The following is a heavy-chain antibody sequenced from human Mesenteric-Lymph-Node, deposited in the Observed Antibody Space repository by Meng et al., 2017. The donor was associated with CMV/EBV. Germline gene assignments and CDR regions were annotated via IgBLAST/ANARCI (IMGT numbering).Heavy chain of an antibody. CDR2: ITSSSSTM. Sequence: GGSLRLSCAASGFDFSVYSMNWVRQAPGKGLERVSHITSSSSTMYHADSVKGRFTISRDNAKNSLYLQMNSLRAEDTAVYYCAKDGGYYSSDYWGLGTLVTVSS. D-gene: IGHD2-15*01. V-gene: IGHV3-48*04. CDR1: GFDFSVYS. CDR3: AKDGGYYSSDY. J-gene: IGHJ4*02.